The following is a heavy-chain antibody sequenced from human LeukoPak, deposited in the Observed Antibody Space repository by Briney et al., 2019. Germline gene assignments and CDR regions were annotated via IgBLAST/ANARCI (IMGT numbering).Heavy chain of an antibody. CDR3: ARGGWHWFDP. V-gene: IGHV4-4*07. Sequence: SETLSLTCTVSGGSISSYYWSWIRQPAGKGLGWIGRIYTSGSTNYNPSLKSRVTMSVDTSKNQFSLKLSSVTAADTAVYYCARGGWHWFDPWGQGTLVTVSS. D-gene: IGHD6-19*01. CDR1: GGSISSYY. CDR2: IYTSGST. J-gene: IGHJ5*02.